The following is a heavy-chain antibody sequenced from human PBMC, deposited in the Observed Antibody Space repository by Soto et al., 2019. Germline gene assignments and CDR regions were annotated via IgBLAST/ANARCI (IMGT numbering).Heavy chain of an antibody. Sequence: QVQLVESGGGVVQTGRSLRLSCAASGFTFSTYAMHWVRQAPGKGLEWVAVIWYDGDNQYYADSVKGRFTISRDNSKNTLYLQMNSLRAEDTAVYYCARSRSSGWYNLDYWGQGTLVTVSS. J-gene: IGHJ4*02. V-gene: IGHV3-33*01. CDR2: IWYDGDNQ. D-gene: IGHD6-19*01. CDR1: GFTFSTYA. CDR3: ARSRSSGWYNLDY.